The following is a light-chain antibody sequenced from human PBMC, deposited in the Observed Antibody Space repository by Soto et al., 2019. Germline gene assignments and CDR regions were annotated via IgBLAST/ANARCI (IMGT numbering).Light chain of an antibody. CDR3: HQRSTWPFT. Sequence: EIVLTQSPATLSLSPGERATLSCRASQSISSYLAWYQQKPDQAPRLLIYDASNRATGIPARFSGSGSGTDFPLTIGSIEPEDFSVYYCHQRSTWPFTFGPGTKVDIK. V-gene: IGKV3-11*01. J-gene: IGKJ3*01. CDR1: QSISSY. CDR2: DAS.